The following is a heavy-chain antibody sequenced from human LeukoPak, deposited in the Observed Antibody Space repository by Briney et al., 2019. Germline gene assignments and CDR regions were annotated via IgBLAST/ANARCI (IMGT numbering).Heavy chain of an antibody. CDR3: ARGSSGYSYGYVGLPAPTFDY. J-gene: IGHJ4*02. CDR2: INPSGGST. CDR1: GYTFTSYY. V-gene: IGHV1-46*01. D-gene: IGHD5-18*01. Sequence: ASVKVSCKASGYTFTSYYMHWVRQAPGQGLEWMGIINPSGGSTSYAQKFQGRVTITADKSTSTAYMELSSLRSEGTAVYYCARGSSGYSYGYVGLPAPTFDYWGQGTLVTVSS.